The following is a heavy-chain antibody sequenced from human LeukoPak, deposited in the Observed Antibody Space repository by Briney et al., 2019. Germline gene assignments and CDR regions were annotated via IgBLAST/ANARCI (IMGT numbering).Heavy chain of an antibody. CDR2: ISAYNGNT. CDR3: ARDCDRFGESAAFDY. D-gene: IGHD3-10*01. CDR1: GYTFTSYG. V-gene: IGHV1-18*01. Sequence: ASVKVSCKASGYTFTSYGISWVRQAPGQGLEWMGWISAYNGNTNYAQKLQGRVTMTTDTSTSTAYMELRSLRSDDTAVYYCARDCDRFGESAAFDYWGQGTLVTVSS. J-gene: IGHJ4*02.